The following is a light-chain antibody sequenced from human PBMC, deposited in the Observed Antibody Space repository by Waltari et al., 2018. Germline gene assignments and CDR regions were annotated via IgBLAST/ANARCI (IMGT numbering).Light chain of an antibody. Sequence: SGGASQSVSSYLAWSQQKPGQAPRLLIYHASTRATGIPDRFSGSGSGTDFSLTISRLEPEDFAMYYCHQYVESPATFGQGTKVEIK. V-gene: IGKV3-20*01. CDR2: HAS. CDR1: QSVSSY. J-gene: IGKJ1*01. CDR3: HQYVESPAT.